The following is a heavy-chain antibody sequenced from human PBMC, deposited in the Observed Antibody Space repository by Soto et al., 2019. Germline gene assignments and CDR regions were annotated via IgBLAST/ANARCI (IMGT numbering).Heavy chain of an antibody. V-gene: IGHV3-49*03. Sequence: PGGSLRLSCTTSGFSFGDYAMSWFRQAPGKGPQWVGFIRGKTYGGTAEYAASVRGRFTISTDDSKSIAHLQMNSLKTEDTAVSHWATASRTYTPFFDYCGHGHLVTVSP. D-gene: IGHD2-15*01. CDR1: GFSFGDYA. CDR2: IRGKTYGGTA. CDR3: ATASRTYTPFFDY. J-gene: IGHJ4*01.